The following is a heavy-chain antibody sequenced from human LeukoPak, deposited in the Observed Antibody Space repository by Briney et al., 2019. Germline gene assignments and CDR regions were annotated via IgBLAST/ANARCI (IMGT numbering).Heavy chain of an antibody. CDR3: ARATGNSDHSPQEPIDLYFDL. CDR1: GGTFSSYA. D-gene: IGHD4-23*01. CDR2: IIPIFGAA. V-gene: IGHV1-69*01. J-gene: IGHJ2*01. Sequence: ASVKVSCKASGGTFSSYAISWVRQAPGQGLEWMGGIIPIFGAANYAQKFQGRVTITADESTSTAYMELRSPRSEDTAVYYCARATGNSDHSPQEPIDLYFDLWGRGTLVTVSS.